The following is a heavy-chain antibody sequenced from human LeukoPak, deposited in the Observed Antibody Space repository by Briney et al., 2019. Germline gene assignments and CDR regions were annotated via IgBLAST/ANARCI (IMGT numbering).Heavy chain of an antibody. V-gene: IGHV3-48*03. J-gene: IGHJ6*03. Sequence: GGSLRLSCAASGFTFSSYEMNWVRQAPGKGLEWVSYISSSGSTIYYADSVKGRFTISRGNSKNTLYLQMDSLRAEDTAVYYCAKSLSGSGDHYYYYYMDVWGKGTTVTVSS. CDR3: AKSLSGSGDHYYYYYMDV. CDR1: GFTFSSYE. CDR2: ISSSGSTI. D-gene: IGHD1-26*01.